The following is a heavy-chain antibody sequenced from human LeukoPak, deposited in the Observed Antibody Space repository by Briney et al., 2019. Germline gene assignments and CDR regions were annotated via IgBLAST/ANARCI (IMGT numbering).Heavy chain of an antibody. J-gene: IGHJ6*03. CDR1: GFTFSDHH. CDR2: ISGDGETI. V-gene: IGHV3-11*01. Sequence: PGGSLRLSCAASGFTFSDHHMTWIRQAPGRGLEWISYISGDGETIYFTDSVKGRFSVSRDNAKSSLYLQMDRLRVDDTAVYYCARTYGYYYYFLDVWGKGSTVIVS. D-gene: IGHD3-10*01. CDR3: ARTYGYYYYFLDV.